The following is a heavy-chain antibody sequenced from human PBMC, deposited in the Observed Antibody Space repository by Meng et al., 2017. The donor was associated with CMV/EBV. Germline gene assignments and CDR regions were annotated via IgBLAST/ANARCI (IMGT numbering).Heavy chain of an antibody. CDR3: AERGGGY. Sequence: QVRLQQSGPGLVKPSETRSPTCRFAMVSIRTHYWSWVRQTPGKGLEWMASIHDTGLADYSPSLKSRLTRSVDTSDSQLSLKLSAVTPADMAMYYCAERGGGYWGQGILVTVSS. CDR1: MVSIRTHY. D-gene: IGHD1-1*01. V-gene: IGHV4-59*11. CDR2: IHDTGLA. J-gene: IGHJ4*02.